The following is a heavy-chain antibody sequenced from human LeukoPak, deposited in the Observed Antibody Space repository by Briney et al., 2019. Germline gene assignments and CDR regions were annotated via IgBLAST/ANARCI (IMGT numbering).Heavy chain of an antibody. V-gene: IGHV3-7*01. CDR2: IKQDGSEK. CDR1: GFTFSSYW. J-gene: IGHJ2*01. CDR3: ARGGDSSGYWYFDL. D-gene: IGHD3-22*01. Sequence: GGSLRLSCAASGFTFSSYWMSWVRQAPGKGLEWVANIKQDGSEKYYVDSVKGRFTISRDNVKNSLYLQMNSLRAEDTAVYYCARGGDSSGYWYFDLWGRGTLVTVSS.